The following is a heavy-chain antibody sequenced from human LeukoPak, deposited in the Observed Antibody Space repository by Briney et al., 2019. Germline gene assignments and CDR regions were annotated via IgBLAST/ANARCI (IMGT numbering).Heavy chain of an antibody. CDR3: ARGRSRAAAGTGYYFDY. J-gene: IGHJ4*02. Sequence: GGSLRLSCAASGFTFSDYYMSWVRQAPGKGLEWVANIKQDGSEKYYVDSVKGRFTTSRDNAKNSLYLQMNSLRAEDTAVYYCARGRSRAAAGTGYYFDYWGQGTLVTVSS. CDR1: GFTFSDYY. CDR2: IKQDGSEK. V-gene: IGHV3-7*01. D-gene: IGHD6-13*01.